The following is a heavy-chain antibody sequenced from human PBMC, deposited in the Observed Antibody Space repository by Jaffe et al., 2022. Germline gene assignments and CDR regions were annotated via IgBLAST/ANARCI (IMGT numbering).Heavy chain of an antibody. CDR3: AKDALPFGVVVPAAIPYYFDY. CDR1: GFTFSSYA. J-gene: IGHJ4*02. Sequence: EVQLLESGGGLVQPGGSLRLSCAASGFTFSSYAMSWVRQAPGKGLEWVSAISGSGGSTYYADSVKGRFTISRDNSKNTLYLQMNSLRAEDTAVYYCAKDALPFGVVVPAAIPYYFDYWGQGTLVTVSS. CDR2: ISGSGGST. D-gene: IGHD2-2*01. V-gene: IGHV3-23*01.